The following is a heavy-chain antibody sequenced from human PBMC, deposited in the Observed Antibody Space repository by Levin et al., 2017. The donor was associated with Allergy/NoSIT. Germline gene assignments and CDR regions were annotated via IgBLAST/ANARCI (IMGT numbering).Heavy chain of an antibody. D-gene: IGHD3-3*01. V-gene: IGHV3-30*04. J-gene: IGHJ6*02. CDR3: AREGRYYDFWKDPNTESYGMDV. CDR2: ISYDGSNK. Sequence: GGSLRLSCAASGFTFSSYAMHWVRQAPGKGLEWVAVISYDGSNKYYADSVKGRFTISRDNSKNTLYLQMNSLRAEDTAVYYCAREGRYYDFWKDPNTESYGMDVWGQGTTVTVSS. CDR1: GFTFSSYA.